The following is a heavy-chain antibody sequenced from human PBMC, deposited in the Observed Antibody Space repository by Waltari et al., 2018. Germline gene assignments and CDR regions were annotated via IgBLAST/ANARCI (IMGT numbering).Heavy chain of an antibody. V-gene: IGHV4-39*01. Sequence: QLQLQESGPGLVKPSETLSLTCTVSGGSISSSSYYWGWIRQPPGKGLEWIGIIYYSGSTYYNPSLKSRVTISVDTSKNQFSLKLSSVTAADTAVYYCARHRDTAMGAFDIWGQGTMVTVSS. J-gene: IGHJ3*02. CDR3: ARHRDTAMGAFDI. CDR1: GGSISSSSYY. CDR2: IYYSGST. D-gene: IGHD5-18*01.